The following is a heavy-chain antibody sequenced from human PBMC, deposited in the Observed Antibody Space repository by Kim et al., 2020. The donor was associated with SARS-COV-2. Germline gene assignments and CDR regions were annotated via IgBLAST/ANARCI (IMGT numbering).Heavy chain of an antibody. J-gene: IGHJ3*02. CDR1: GGSISSSSYY. Sequence: SETLSLTCTVSGGSISSSSYYWGWIRQPPGKGLEWIGSIYYSGSTYYNPSLKSRVTISVDTSKNQFSLKLSSVTAADTAVYYCARAPLVGATQDNAFDIWGQGTMVTVSS. V-gene: IGHV4-39*07. CDR3: ARAPLVGATQDNAFDI. CDR2: IYYSGST. D-gene: IGHD1-26*01.